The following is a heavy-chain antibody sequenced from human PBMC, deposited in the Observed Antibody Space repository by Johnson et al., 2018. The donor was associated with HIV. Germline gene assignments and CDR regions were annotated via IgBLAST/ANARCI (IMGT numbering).Heavy chain of an antibody. CDR3: TTETYYYDSSGYYYGHAFDI. V-gene: IGHV3-15*01. CDR2: IKSKTDGGTT. Sequence: VQLVESRGVLVQPGGSLRLSCAASGFTFDDNTMHWVRQAPGKGLEWVGRIKSKTDGGTTDHAAPVKGRFSISRDDSKNTLYLQMNSLKTEDTAVYYCTTETYYYDSSGYYYGHAFDIWGQGTMVTVSS. D-gene: IGHD3-22*01. CDR1: GFTFDDNT. J-gene: IGHJ3*02.